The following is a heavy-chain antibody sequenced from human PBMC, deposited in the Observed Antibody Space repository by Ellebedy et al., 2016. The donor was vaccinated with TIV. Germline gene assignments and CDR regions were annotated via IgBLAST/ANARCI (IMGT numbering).Heavy chain of an antibody. D-gene: IGHD2-21*01. CDR2: IKEDGSDK. J-gene: IGHJ4*02. CDR3: TRDPYYSEVDY. V-gene: IGHV3-7*01. Sequence: GESLKISCAASGFTFSTYWMSWVRPAPGKGLEWVAIIKEDGSDKYYVDSVKGRFTISRDNAKNSLYLQMNSLRADDTAVYYCTRDPYYSEVDYWGQGILVTVSS. CDR1: GFTFSTYW.